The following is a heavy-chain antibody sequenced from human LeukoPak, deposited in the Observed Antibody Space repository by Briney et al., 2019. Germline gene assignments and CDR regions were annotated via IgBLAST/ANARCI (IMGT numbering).Heavy chain of an antibody. V-gene: IGHV3-48*01. D-gene: IGHD3-22*01. CDR3: ARDRPRPNYYDSSGASY. J-gene: IGHJ4*02. CDR1: GFTFSSYS. CDR2: ISSSSSTI. Sequence: GGSLRLSCAASGFTFSSYSMNWVRRAPGKGLEWVSYISSSSSTIYYADSVKGRFTISRDNAKNSLYLQMNSLRAEDMAVYYCARDRPRPNYYDSSGASYWGQGTLVTVSS.